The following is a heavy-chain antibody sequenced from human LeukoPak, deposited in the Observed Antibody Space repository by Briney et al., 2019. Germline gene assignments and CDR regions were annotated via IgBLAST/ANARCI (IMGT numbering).Heavy chain of an antibody. CDR2: IYHSGST. D-gene: IGHD3-22*01. CDR1: GYSISSGYY. J-gene: IGHJ4*02. Sequence: PSETLSLTCAVSGYSISSGYYWGWIRQPPGKGLEWIGSIYHSGSTYYNPSLKSRVTISVDTSKNQFSLKLSSVTAADTAVYYCARHSLDTMIVVVTEFDYWGQGTLVTVSS. CDR3: ARHSLDTMIVVVTEFDY. V-gene: IGHV4-38-2*01.